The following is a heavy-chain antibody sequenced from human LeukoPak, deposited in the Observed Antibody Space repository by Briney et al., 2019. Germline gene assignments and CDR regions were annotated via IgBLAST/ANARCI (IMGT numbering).Heavy chain of an antibody. CDR2: INPSGGST. CDR1: GYTFTGYY. D-gene: IGHD3-3*01. J-gene: IGHJ3*02. CDR3: ARRSGFDAFDI. Sequence: ASVKVSCKASGYTFTGYYMHWVRQAPGQGLEWMGIINPSGGSTSYAQKFQGRVTMTRDTSTSTVYMELSSLRSEDTAVYYCARRSGFDAFDIWGQGTMVTVSS. V-gene: IGHV1-46*01.